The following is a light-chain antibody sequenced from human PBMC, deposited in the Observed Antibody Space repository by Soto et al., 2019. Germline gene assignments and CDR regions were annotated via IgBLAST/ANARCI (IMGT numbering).Light chain of an antibody. CDR2: GAS. V-gene: IGKV3-15*01. CDR3: QQYNNWPLT. CDR1: QSVRSN. Sequence: ETVMTQSPAILSVSPGERATLSCRASQSVRSNLAWYQQKPGQAPRLLIYGASTRATGIPARFSGSGSGTEFTLTISSLQSEDFAVYYCQQYNNWPLTFGGGTKVEIK. J-gene: IGKJ4*01.